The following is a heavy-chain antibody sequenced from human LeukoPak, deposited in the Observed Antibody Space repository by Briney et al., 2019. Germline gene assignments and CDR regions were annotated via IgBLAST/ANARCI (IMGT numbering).Heavy chain of an antibody. CDR1: GFSFGTYS. J-gene: IGHJ1*01. CDR2: ISRDLTTI. V-gene: IGHV3-48*01. CDR3: AKDGGWLVLLGYFQH. D-gene: IGHD6-19*01. Sequence: GGSLRLSCTVSGFSFGTYSMNWVRQAPGKGLEWVSYISRDLTTIYYADSVKGRFTISRDNSKNTLYLQMNSLRAEDTAVYYCAKDGGWLVLLGYFQHWGQGTLVTVSS.